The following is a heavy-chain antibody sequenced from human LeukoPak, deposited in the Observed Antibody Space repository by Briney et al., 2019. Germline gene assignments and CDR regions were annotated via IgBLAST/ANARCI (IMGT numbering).Heavy chain of an antibody. J-gene: IGHJ3*02. V-gene: IGHV4-59*01. D-gene: IGHD3-10*01. CDR3: ARKSSGGLGAFDI. Sequence: NPSETLSLTCTVSGGSISSYYWSWIRQPPGKGLEWIGYIYYSGSTNYNPSLKSRVTISVDTSKNQFSLKLSSVTAADMAVYYCARKSSGGLGAFDIRGQGTMVTVSS. CDR1: GGSISSYY. CDR2: IYYSGST.